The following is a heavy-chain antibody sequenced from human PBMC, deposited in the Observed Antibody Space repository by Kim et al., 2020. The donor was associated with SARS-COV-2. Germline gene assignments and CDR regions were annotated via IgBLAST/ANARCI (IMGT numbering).Heavy chain of an antibody. CDR1: GFTFSDYY. Sequence: GGSLRLSCAASGFTFSDYYMSWIRQAPGKGLEWVSYISSSGSTIYYADSVKGRFTISRDNAKNSLYLQMNSLRAEDTAVYYCARSPGDYYDSSGHADYWGQGTLVTVSS. D-gene: IGHD3-22*01. V-gene: IGHV3-11*04. CDR3: ARSPGDYYDSSGHADY. CDR2: ISSSGSTI. J-gene: IGHJ4*02.